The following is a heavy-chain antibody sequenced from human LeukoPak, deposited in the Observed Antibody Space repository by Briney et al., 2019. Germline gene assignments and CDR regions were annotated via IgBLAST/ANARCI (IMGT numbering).Heavy chain of an antibody. CDR2: IYYSGST. J-gene: IGHJ3*02. CDR1: GGSISSGGYY. D-gene: IGHD2-15*01. V-gene: IGHV4-31*03. CDR3: ARAHELVVDAFDI. Sequence: PSQTLSLTCTVSGGSISSGGYYWSWIRQHPGKGLEWIGYIYYSGSTYYNPSLKSRVTISVDTTKNQFSLKLSSVTAADTDVYYCARAHELVVDAFDIWGQGTMVTVSS.